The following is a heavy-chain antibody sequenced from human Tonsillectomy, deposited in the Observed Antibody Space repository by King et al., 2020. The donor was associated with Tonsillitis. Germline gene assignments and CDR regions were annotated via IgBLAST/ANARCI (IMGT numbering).Heavy chain of an antibody. CDR2: IFSNDEK. J-gene: IGHJ4*02. Sequence: FTLKESGPVLVKPTETLTLTCTVSGFSLSNARMGVSWIRQPPGKALEWLAHIFSNDEKSYSTSLKSRLTISKDTSKSQVVLTMTNMDPVDTATYYCSRITYYYDSSGYFRFDYWGQGTLVTVSS. CDR3: SRITYYYDSSGYFRFDY. V-gene: IGHV2-26*01. D-gene: IGHD3-22*01. CDR1: GFSLSNARMG.